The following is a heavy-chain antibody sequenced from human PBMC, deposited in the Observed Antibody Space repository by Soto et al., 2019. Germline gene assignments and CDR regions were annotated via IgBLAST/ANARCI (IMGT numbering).Heavy chain of an antibody. CDR1: GFTFSSYA. CDR2: ISGSGGST. D-gene: IGHD3-16*01. V-gene: IGHV3-23*01. CDR3: AKSGDDYIWGSYADY. J-gene: IGHJ4*02. Sequence: GGSLRLSCAASGFTFSSYAMSWVRQAPGKGLEWVSAISGSGGSTYYADSVKGRFTISRDNSKNTLYLQMNSLRAEDTAVYYCAKSGDDYIWGSYADYWGQGTLVTVSS.